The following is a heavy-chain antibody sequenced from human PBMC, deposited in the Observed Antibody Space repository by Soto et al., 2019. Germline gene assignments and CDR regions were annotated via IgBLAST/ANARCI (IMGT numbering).Heavy chain of an antibody. CDR3: ANDYRPTLVVMDNFDH. D-gene: IGHD2-21*01. Sequence: PGGSLRLSWGASGVGFSRYAMGWVGEGPGKGLEWGSSISGSGRNTYSADSVKGRFTISRDNSKNTLYLLMNNLRPEDTAAHYCANDYRPTLVVMDNFDHWGQGP. J-gene: IGHJ4*02. CDR1: GVGFSRYA. CDR2: ISGSGRNT. V-gene: IGHV3-23*01.